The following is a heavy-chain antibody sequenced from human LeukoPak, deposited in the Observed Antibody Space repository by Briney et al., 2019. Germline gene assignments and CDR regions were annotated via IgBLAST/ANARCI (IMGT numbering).Heavy chain of an antibody. Sequence: GGSLRLSCAASGFTFSNYWMSWVRQAPGKGLEWVANIKQDGSEKYYVDSVKGRFTISRDNAKNALYLQMNSLRAEDTAVYYCARVWLAVSAFDYWGQGNLVTVSS. CDR1: GFTFSNYW. CDR3: ARVWLAVSAFDY. V-gene: IGHV3-7*01. J-gene: IGHJ4*02. D-gene: IGHD5-24*01. CDR2: IKQDGSEK.